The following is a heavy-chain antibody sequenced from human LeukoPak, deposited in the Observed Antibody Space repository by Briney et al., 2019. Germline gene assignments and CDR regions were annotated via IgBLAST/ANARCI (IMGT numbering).Heavy chain of an antibody. J-gene: IGHJ3*02. CDR3: AKGPQWEWLNNDAFDI. V-gene: IGHV3-9*01. CDR2: ISWNSGSI. Sequence: PGRSLTLSCAASGFTFDDYAMHWVRQAPGKGLEWVSGISWNSGSIGYADSVKGRFTISRDNAKNSLYLQMNSLRAEDTALYYCAKGPQWEWLNNDAFDIWGQGTMVTVSS. D-gene: IGHD1-26*01. CDR1: GFTFDDYA.